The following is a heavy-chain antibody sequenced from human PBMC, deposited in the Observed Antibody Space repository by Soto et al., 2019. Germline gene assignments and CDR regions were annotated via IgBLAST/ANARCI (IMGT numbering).Heavy chain of an antibody. CDR1: GYTFTGYY. CDR3: AREGYSRGCYGVNGMDV. Sequence: QVQLVQSGAEVKKPGASVKVSCKASGYTFTGYYMHWVRQAPGQGLEWMGWINPNSGGTNYAQKFQGRVTMTRDTAIRTAYMELSRLRSDVTAVYYCAREGYSRGCYGVNGMDVWGQGTTVTVSS. J-gene: IGHJ6*02. D-gene: IGHD6-19*01. CDR2: INPNSGGT. V-gene: IGHV1-2*02.